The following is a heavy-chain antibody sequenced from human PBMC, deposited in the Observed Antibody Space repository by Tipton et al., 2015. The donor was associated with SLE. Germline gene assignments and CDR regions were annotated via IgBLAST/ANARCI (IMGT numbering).Heavy chain of an antibody. D-gene: IGHD3-10*01. CDR1: GYTF. Sequence: QLVQSGAEVKTPGASVKVSCEASGYTFMHWVRQAPGQSLEWMGGINAANGNTKYSQKFQGRVTITRDSPASTSYMELSSLRSEGTAVYYCARGPPRDYFGSGTYLAYWGQGTLVTVSS. CDR2: INAANGNT. CDR3: ARGPPRDYFGSGTYLAY. J-gene: IGHJ4*02. V-gene: IGHV1-3*01.